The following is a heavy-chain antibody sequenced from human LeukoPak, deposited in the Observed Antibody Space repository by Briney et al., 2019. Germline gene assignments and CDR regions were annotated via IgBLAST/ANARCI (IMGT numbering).Heavy chain of an antibody. D-gene: IGHD6-13*01. CDR1: GFTFDDYA. Sequence: GGSLRLSCAASGFTFDDYAMHWVRQAPGKGLEWVSGISWNSGSIGYADSVKGRFTISRDNAKNSLYLQINSLRAEDAALHYCARNEIAAAGGSFDYWGQGTLVTVSS. CDR3: ARNEIAAAGGSFDY. J-gene: IGHJ4*02. V-gene: IGHV3-9*01. CDR2: ISWNSGSI.